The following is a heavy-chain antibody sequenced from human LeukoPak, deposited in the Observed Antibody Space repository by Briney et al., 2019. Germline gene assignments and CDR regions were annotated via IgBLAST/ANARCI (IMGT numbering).Heavy chain of an antibody. CDR1: GYTFTGYS. J-gene: IGHJ4*02. V-gene: IGHV1-2*06. Sequence: GASVKVPCKASGYTFTGYSIHWVRQAPGQGLEWMGRIHPNSGITYYAQKFRGRVTLTSDPSINTVYLEMSMLRSDDTAIYYCARDGNNWSSLHYWGQGTLISVFS. CDR3: ARDGNNWSSLHY. D-gene: IGHD1-1*01. CDR2: IHPNSGIT.